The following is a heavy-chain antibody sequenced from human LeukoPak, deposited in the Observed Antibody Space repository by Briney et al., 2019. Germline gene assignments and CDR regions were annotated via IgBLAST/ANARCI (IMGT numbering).Heavy chain of an antibody. CDR3: ARDLLPGDY. D-gene: IGHD1-14*01. J-gene: IGHJ4*02. Sequence: GGSLRLSCAAYGFTFSDHYMTWIRQAPGKGLEWISYISSTSGFTNYADSVKGRFTISRDNAKKSLFLQMNSLRAEDTAVYYCARDLLPGDYWGQGTLVTVSS. CDR1: GFTFSDHY. V-gene: IGHV3-11*06. CDR2: ISSTSGFT.